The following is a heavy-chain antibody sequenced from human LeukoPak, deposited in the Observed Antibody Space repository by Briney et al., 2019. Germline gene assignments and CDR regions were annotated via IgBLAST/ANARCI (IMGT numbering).Heavy chain of an antibody. CDR3: SRGDWGPSDY. CDR1: GGTFSSYA. J-gene: IGHJ4*02. Sequence: GASVMVSCKASGGTFSSYAISWVRQAPGQGLESMRSIIPIFRTTNYAPKFQGRVTITTDDSTSAASMQMRRLRSMDTSSYSSSRGDWGPSDYWGQGTLVTVSS. CDR2: IIPIFRTT. V-gene: IGHV1-69*05. D-gene: IGHD3/OR15-3a*01.